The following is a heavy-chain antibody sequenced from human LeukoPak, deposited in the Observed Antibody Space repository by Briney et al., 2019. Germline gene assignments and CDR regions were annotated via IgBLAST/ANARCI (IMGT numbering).Heavy chain of an antibody. CDR1: GFTFSRYS. V-gene: IGHV3-21*01. CDR3: ARDASALY. D-gene: IGHD6-19*01. CDR2: ISSGSSYI. J-gene: IGHJ4*02. Sequence: GGSLRLSCAVSGFTFSRYSMNWVRQAPGKGLQWVSSISSGSSYIYYADSVKGRFTISRDNARDSLYLQMNSLRDDDTSVYFCARDASALYWGRGTLVTVSS.